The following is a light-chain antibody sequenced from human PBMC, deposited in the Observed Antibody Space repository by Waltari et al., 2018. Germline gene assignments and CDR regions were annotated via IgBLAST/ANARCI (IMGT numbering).Light chain of an antibody. CDR2: DVS. CDR3: SSYSTSSTLVV. V-gene: IGLV2-14*03. CDR1: SRDVGGYDY. J-gene: IGLJ2*01. Sequence: QSALTHPASASGSPGQSISISCTGTSRDVGGYDYVSWYQQYPGKAPKLMIFDVSNRPSGVSDRFSGSKSGNTASLTISGLQAEDEAYYYCSSYSTSSTLVVFGGGTKVTVL.